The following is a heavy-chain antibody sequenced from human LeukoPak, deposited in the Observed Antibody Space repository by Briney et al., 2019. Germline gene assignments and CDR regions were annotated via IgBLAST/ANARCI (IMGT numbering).Heavy chain of an antibody. J-gene: IGHJ5*02. V-gene: IGHV4-59*01. CDR2: IYYSGST. D-gene: IGHD4-17*01. CDR3: ARGTTVIWFDP. Sequence: SETLSLTCTVSGGSISSYYWSWIRQPPGKGLEWIGYIYYSGSTNYNPSLKSRVTISVGTSKNQFSLKLSSVTAADTAVYYCARGTTVIWFDPWGQGTLVTVSS. CDR1: GGSISSYY.